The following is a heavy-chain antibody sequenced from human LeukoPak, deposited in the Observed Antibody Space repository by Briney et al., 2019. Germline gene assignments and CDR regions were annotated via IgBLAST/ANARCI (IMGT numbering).Heavy chain of an antibody. J-gene: IGHJ4*02. CDR1: GFTFSSYE. CDR2: IGSSNSPI. V-gene: IGHV3-48*03. D-gene: IGHD2-15*01. CDR3: ATGGGWWSPDY. Sequence: GGSLRLPCAASGFTFSSYEMNWVRQAPGKGLEWVSYIGSSNSPIYYADSVKGRFTISRDNAKNTLFLLMNSLRAEDTAVYYCATGGGWWSPDYWGQGTLVTVSS.